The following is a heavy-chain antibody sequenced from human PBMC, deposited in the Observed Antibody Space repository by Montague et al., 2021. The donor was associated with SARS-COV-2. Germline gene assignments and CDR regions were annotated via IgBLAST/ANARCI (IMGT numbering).Heavy chain of an antibody. CDR2: IFHSGHT. V-gene: IGHV4-59*01. D-gene: IGHD3-10*01. Sequence: SETRSLTSSVSGASITTYYWSWIRQAPGKGLERIAYIFHSGHTNXNPSLRSRVAISIDTSRDQFSLSLTSITAADTAVYYCARQPYLASAYYFDYWGLGTLVTVSS. CDR1: GASITTYY. J-gene: IGHJ4*02. CDR3: ARQPYLASAYYFDY.